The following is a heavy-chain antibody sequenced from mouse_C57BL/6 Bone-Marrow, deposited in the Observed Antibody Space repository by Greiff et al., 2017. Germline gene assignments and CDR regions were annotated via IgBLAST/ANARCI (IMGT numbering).Heavy chain of an antibody. V-gene: IGHV1-75*01. D-gene: IGHD1-1*01. Sequence: QVQLQQSGPELVKPGASVKISCKASGYTFTDYYINWVKQRPGQGLEWIGWIFPGSGSTYYNEKFKGKATLTVDKSSSTAYMLLSSLTSEDSAVYFCARPGEYYYGSSHDWYFDVWGTGTTVTVSS. CDR3: ARPGEYYYGSSHDWYFDV. CDR2: IFPGSGST. CDR1: GYTFTDYY. J-gene: IGHJ1*03.